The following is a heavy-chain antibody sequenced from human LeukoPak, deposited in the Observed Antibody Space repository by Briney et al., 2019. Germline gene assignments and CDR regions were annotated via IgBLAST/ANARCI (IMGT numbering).Heavy chain of an antibody. CDR2: IYASGKT. D-gene: IGHD1-26*01. J-gene: IGHJ4*02. CDR3: ARSFSEKFYFES. Sequence: SQTLSLTCTVSGDSISHGRYYWSWVRQPAGKELEWIGRIYASGKTDYNPYTPSLKSRVAMSLDTSKNQVSLYLTSVTAADTAMYFCARSFSEKFYFESWGQGTLVTVSS. V-gene: IGHV4-61*02. CDR1: GDSISHGRYY.